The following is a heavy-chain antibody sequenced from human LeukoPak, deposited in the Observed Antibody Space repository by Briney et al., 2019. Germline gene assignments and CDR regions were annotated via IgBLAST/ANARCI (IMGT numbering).Heavy chain of an antibody. CDR1: GYTFTSYY. CDR2: INPSGGST. Sequence: ASVKVSCKASGYTFTSYYMHWVRQAPGQGLEWMGIINPSGGSTSYAQKFQGRVTMTRNTSTSTVYMELSSLRSEDTAVYYCARDRNVVVVAATGGWFDPWGQGTLVTVSS. V-gene: IGHV1-46*01. CDR3: ARDRNVVVVAATGGWFDP. D-gene: IGHD2-15*01. J-gene: IGHJ5*02.